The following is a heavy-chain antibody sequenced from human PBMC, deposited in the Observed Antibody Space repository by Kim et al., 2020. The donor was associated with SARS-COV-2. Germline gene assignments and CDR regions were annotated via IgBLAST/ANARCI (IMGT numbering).Heavy chain of an antibody. Sequence: SETLSLTCTVSGGSISSYYWSWIRQPAGKGLEWIGRIYTSGSTNYNPSLKSRVTMSVDTSKNQFSLKLSSVTAADTAVYYCARGGGVDYDILTGYLGGAFDIWGQGTMVTVSS. V-gene: IGHV4-4*07. CDR1: GGSISSYY. J-gene: IGHJ3*02. D-gene: IGHD3-9*01. CDR3: ARGGGVDYDILTGYLGGAFDI. CDR2: IYTSGST.